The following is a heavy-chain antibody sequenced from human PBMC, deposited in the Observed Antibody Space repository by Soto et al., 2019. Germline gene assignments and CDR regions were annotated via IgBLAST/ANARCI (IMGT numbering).Heavy chain of an antibody. CDR2: ISTDNGNT. CDR1: GYTFTNSG. J-gene: IGHJ4*01. Sequence: ASLKVSCKASGYTFTNSGISWVRQAPGQGLEWMGWISTDNGNTNYAQHLQGRVSMTTDTSTSTAYMDLRSLRSEDTAVYYCARAVRAVAGCFDFWGHGTLVTVSS. V-gene: IGHV1-18*01. CDR3: ARAVRAVAGCFDF. D-gene: IGHD6-19*01.